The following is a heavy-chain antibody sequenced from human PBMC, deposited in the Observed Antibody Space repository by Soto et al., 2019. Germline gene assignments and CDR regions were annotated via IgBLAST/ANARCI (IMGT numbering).Heavy chain of an antibody. V-gene: IGHV1-69*01. Sequence: QVQLVQSGAEVKKPGSSVKVSCKASGGTFSSYAISWVRQAPGQGLEWMGGIIPIFGTANYAQKFQGRVTITADESTSTAYVELSSLRSEDTAVYYCARDGPPGYCSSTSCYITWGQGTLVTVSS. CDR2: IIPIFGTA. D-gene: IGHD2-2*02. CDR3: ARDGPPGYCSSTSCYIT. CDR1: GGTFSSYA. J-gene: IGHJ5*02.